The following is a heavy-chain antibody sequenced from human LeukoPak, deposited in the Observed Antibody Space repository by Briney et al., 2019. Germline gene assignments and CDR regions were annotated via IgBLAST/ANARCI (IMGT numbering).Heavy chain of an antibody. D-gene: IGHD3-9*01. CDR2: IIPILGIA. V-gene: IGHV1-69*04. Sequence: SVKVSCKASGGTFSSYAISWVRQAPGQGLEWMGRIIPILGIANYAQKFQGRVTMTRNTSISTAYMELSSLRSEDTAVYYCARGRGTGTYYDILTGYSDWGQGTLVTVSS. CDR3: ARGRGTGTYYDILTGYSD. J-gene: IGHJ4*02. CDR1: GGTFSSYA.